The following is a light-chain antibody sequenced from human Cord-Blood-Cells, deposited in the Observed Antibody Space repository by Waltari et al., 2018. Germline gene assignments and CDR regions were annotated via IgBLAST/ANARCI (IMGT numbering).Light chain of an antibody. CDR2: DAS. V-gene: IGKV1-5*01. CDR1: QSSSSW. J-gene: IGKJ2*01. CDR3: QQYNSYPYT. Sequence: DSQMTQSPSTRSASVGDRVTITCRASQSSSSWLAWYQQKPGKAPKLLFYDASRLESGVPSRFSGSGSGTEFTLTISSLQPDDFATYYCQQYNSYPYTFGQGTKLEIK.